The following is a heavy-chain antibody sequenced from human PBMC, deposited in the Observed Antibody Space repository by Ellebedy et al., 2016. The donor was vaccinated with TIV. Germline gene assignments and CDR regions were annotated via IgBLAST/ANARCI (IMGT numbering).Heavy chain of an antibody. Sequence: GESLKISCAASGFTFSSYGMHWVRQAPGKGLEWVAVIWYDGSNKYYADSVKGRFTISRDNSTNTLYLQMNSLRGEDTAVYYCARGHLLYYDSSGFDYWGQGTLVTVSS. CDR3: ARGHLLYYDSSGFDY. D-gene: IGHD3-22*01. CDR1: GFTFSSYG. CDR2: IWYDGSNK. J-gene: IGHJ4*02. V-gene: IGHV3-33*01.